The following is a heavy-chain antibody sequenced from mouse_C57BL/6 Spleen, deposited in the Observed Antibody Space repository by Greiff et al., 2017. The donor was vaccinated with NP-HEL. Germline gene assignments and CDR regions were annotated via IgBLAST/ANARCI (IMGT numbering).Heavy chain of an antibody. CDR2: INPGSGGT. CDR1: GYAFTNYL. Sequence: QVQLKESGAELVRPGTSVKVSCKASGYAFTNYLIEWVKQRPGQGLEGIGVINPGSGGTNYNEKFKGKATLTADKSSSTAYMQLSSLTSEDSAVYFCARMGSSGYRFAYWGQGTLVTVSA. D-gene: IGHD3-2*02. CDR3: ARMGSSGYRFAY. J-gene: IGHJ3*01. V-gene: IGHV1-54*01.